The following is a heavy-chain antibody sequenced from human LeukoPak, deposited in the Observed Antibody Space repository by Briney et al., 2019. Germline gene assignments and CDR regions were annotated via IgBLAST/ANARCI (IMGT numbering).Heavy chain of an antibody. CDR2: ISSSSATI. Sequence: GGSLRLSCEGSGFTFSAYNMNWVRQAPGKGLESISYISSSSATIFYADSVKGRFTISRDNDKNSLYLQMNSLRPEDTAVYFCARDRHVPGLYYYYMDVWGKGTTVTVSS. J-gene: IGHJ6*03. CDR1: GFTFSAYN. CDR3: ARDRHVPGLYYYYMDV. V-gene: IGHV3-48*01. D-gene: IGHD6-6*01.